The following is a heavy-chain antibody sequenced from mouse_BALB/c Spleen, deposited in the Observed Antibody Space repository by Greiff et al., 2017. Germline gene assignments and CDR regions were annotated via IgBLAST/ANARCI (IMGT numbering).Heavy chain of an antibody. Sequence: EVQLQQSGAELVKPGASVKLSCTASGFNIKDTYMHWVKQRPEQGLEWIGRIDPANGNTKYDPKFQGKATITADTSSNTAYLQLSSLTSEDSAVYYCARRVYDAMDYWGQGTSVTVSS. CDR2: IDPANGNT. V-gene: IGHV14-3*02. J-gene: IGHJ4*01. CDR1: GFNIKDTY. CDR3: ARRVYDAMDY. D-gene: IGHD1-1*01.